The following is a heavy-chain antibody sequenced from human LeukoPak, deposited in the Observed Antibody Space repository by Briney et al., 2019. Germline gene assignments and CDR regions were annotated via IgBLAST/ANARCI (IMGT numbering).Heavy chain of an antibody. CDR3: AREGYDFWSGPRPNWFDP. J-gene: IGHJ5*02. Sequence: SETLSLTCSVSGFSISNGYYWGWIRQPPGKGLDWIGIIYHSGSTYYNPSLKSRVTMSVDTSKNQFSLKLSSVTAADTAVYYCAREGYDFWSGPRPNWFDPWGQGTLVTVSS. D-gene: IGHD3-3*01. CDR2: IYHSGST. V-gene: IGHV4-38-2*02. CDR1: GFSISNGYY.